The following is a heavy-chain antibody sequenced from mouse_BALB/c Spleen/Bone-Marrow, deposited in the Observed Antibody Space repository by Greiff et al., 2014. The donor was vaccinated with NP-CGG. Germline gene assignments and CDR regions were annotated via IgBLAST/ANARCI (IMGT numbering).Heavy chain of an antibody. D-gene: IGHD4-1*01. V-gene: IGHV5-17*02. Sequence: EVKLVESGGGLVQPGGSRRLSCAASGFTFSSFGMHWVRQASEKGLEWVGYISSGSSTIFYVDTVKGRFTISRDNPKNTLFLQMPSLRFGSTAMDDCTRGGNWEDCDVWGAGTTVTVSS. CDR3: TRGGNWEDCDV. CDR1: GFTFSSFG. J-gene: IGHJ1*01. CDR2: ISSGSSTI.